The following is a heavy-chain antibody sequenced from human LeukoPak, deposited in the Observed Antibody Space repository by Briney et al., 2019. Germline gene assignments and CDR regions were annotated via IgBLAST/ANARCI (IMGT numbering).Heavy chain of an antibody. D-gene: IGHD3-3*01. CDR3: ARSARLMKGVVEVTALDD. V-gene: IGHV3-48*03. Sequence: GGSLTLSCEDSGFTFRSYEMNWVRQALGKGLEWIAYLSSSGSAFAYADSVKGRFTIARDNAKNSVYLEMNSLRAAATAVYYCARSARLMKGVVEVTALDDWGQGPLVTVSS. CDR2: LSSSGSAF. CDR1: GFTFRSYE. J-gene: IGHJ4*02.